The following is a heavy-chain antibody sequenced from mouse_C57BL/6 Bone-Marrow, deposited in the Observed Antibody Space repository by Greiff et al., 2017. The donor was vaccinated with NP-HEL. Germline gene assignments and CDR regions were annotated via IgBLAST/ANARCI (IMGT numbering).Heavy chain of an antibody. Sequence: VQLQQPGAELVKPGASVKLSCKASGYTFTTYWMQWVKQRPGQGLEWIGEIDPSDSYTNYHQKFKGKATLTVATSSSTANMQPSSLTSEDSAVYYCARKAYYGRSYEFAYWGQGTLVTVSA. D-gene: IGHD1-1*01. V-gene: IGHV1-50*01. CDR1: GYTFTTYW. CDR2: IDPSDSYT. J-gene: IGHJ3*01. CDR3: ARKAYYGRSYEFAY.